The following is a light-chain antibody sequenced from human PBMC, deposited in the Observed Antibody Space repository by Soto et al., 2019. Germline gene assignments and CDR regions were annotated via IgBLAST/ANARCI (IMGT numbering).Light chain of an antibody. CDR2: EVS. Sequence: QSALTQPASVSGSPGQSITISCTGTSSDVGGYNYVSWYQQHPGKAPKLMIYEVSNRPSGVSNRFSGSKSGNTASLTLPGLQAEDEADYYCSSYTSSSTYVFGTGTKVTVL. J-gene: IGLJ1*01. CDR1: SSDVGGYNY. V-gene: IGLV2-14*01. CDR3: SSYTSSSTYV.